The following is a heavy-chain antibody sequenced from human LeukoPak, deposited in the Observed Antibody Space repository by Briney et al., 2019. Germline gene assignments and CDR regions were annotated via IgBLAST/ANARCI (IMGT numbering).Heavy chain of an antibody. CDR2: ITSSSNYT. J-gene: IGHJ4*02. CDR3: AKDPYSGSGDGFDY. D-gene: IGHD3-10*01. CDR1: GGSISSSSYY. V-gene: IGHV3-11*05. Sequence: PLETLSLTCTVSGGSISSSSYYWGWIRQAPGKGLEWISYITSSSNYTKYADSVKGRFTISRDNSKNTLYLQMNSLRAEDTAVYYCAKDPYSGSGDGFDYWGQGTLVTVSS.